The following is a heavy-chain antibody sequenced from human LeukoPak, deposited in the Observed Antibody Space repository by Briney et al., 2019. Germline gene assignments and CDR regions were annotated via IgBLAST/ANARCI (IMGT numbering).Heavy chain of an antibody. J-gene: IGHJ4*02. D-gene: IGHD6-6*01. CDR1: GASVRSYY. Sequence: PSETLSLTCTVSGASVRSYYWSWIRQPPGRGLEWIGYLSHSGSSDCNPSLKSRVTMFVDMSKNQFSLRLSAVTAADTAVYYCARHRAYSSSSPFDYWGQGTLVTVSS. CDR3: ARHRAYSSSSPFDY. CDR2: LSHSGSS. V-gene: IGHV4-59*08.